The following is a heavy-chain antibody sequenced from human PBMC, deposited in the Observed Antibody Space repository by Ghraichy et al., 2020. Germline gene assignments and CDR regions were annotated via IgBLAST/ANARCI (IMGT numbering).Heavy chain of an antibody. D-gene: IGHD3-22*01. CDR3: ARQDYDSSGYSD. CDR2: IYYSGST. J-gene: IGHJ4*02. V-gene: IGHV4-39*01. Sequence: SETLSLTCTVSGGSISSSSYYWGWIRQPPGKGLEWIGSIYYSGSTYYNPSLKSRVTISVDTSKNQFSLKLSSVTAADTAVYYCARQDYDSSGYSDWGQGTLVTVSS. CDR1: GGSISSSSYY.